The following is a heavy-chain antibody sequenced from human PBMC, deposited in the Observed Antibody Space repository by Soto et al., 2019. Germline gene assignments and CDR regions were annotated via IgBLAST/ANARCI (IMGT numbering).Heavy chain of an antibody. V-gene: IGHV3-30*18. CDR2: ISYDGSNK. Sequence: QVQLVESGGGVVQPGRSLRLSCAASGFTFSSYGMHWVRQAPGKGLEWVAVISYDGSNKYYADSVKGRFTISRDNSKNRLYLQMNSLRAEDTAVYYCAKDRTLRYFDWSTEPDVWGQGTTVTVSS. CDR3: AKDRTLRYFDWSTEPDV. CDR1: GFTFSSYG. J-gene: IGHJ6*02. D-gene: IGHD3-9*01.